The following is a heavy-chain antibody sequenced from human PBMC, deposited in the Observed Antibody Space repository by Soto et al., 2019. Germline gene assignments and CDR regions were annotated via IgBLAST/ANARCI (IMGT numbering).Heavy chain of an antibody. Sequence: SETLYLTRAVYCGSFRGYYWRWIRQPPWRVLDGVGESNPSGRTNYNPSLKSRVTISGDKDKNQFSLKLSSVTAADTAVYYCARGNVKVAGQTKWFDPWGPGTLVTVS. CDR3: ARGNVKVAGQTKWFDP. D-gene: IGHD6-19*01. V-gene: IGHV4-34*01. CDR1: CGSFRGYY. CDR2: SNPSGRT. J-gene: IGHJ5*02.